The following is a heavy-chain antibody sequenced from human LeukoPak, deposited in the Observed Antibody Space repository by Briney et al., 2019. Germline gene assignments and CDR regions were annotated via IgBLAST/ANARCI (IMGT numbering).Heavy chain of an antibody. D-gene: IGHD2-15*01. Sequence: PGGSLRLSCSASGFTFSSYAMSWARQAPGEGLEWVSAISGSGGSTYYADSVKGRFTISRDNSKHTLYLQMHSLRAEDTAVYYCAKDPLAVAAHTPPYFDYWRQGTLVSDPS. V-gene: IGHV3-23*01. CDR1: GFTFSSYA. CDR3: AKDPLAVAAHTPPYFDY. J-gene: IGHJ4*02. CDR2: ISGSGGST.